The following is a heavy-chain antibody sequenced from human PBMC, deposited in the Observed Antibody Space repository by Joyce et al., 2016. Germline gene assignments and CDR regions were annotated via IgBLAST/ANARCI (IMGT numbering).Heavy chain of an antibody. CDR1: GFSLSTRGVG. V-gene: IGHV2-5*02. CDR3: AHRPNSGYDPSAFDF. D-gene: IGHD5-12*01. J-gene: IGHJ4*02. CDR2: IYWDDDK. Sequence: QITLKESGPTLVKPTQTLTLTCAFSGFSLSTRGVGVGWILQPPGKALEWLALIYWDDDKRYSPSLKSRLTITKDTARNQVVLTMTNMDPVDTATYYCAHRPNSGYDPSAFDFWGQGTLVTVSS.